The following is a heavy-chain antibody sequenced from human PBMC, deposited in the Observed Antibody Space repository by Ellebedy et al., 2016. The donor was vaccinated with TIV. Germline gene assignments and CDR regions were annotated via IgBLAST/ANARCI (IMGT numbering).Heavy chain of an antibody. J-gene: IGHJ3*02. CDR3: ARGINSAFDI. CDR1: GDSVPSNGIA. D-gene: IGHD6-13*01. V-gene: IGHV6-1*01. Sequence: MPSETLSLTCAISGDSVPSNGIAWNWIRQSPSRGLEWLGRTYYRSKWYNDYAVSVRGRITISLDTSKNQFSLQLNSVTPEDTAVYYCARGINSAFDIWGQGTVVTVSS. CDR2: TYYRSKWYN.